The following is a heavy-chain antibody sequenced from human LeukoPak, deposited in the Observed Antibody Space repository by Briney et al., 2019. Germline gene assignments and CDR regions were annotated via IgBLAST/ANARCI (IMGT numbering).Heavy chain of an antibody. CDR2: INNDGSGT. J-gene: IGHJ5*02. CDR1: GFTFSSYW. V-gene: IGHV3-74*01. CDR3: VRGGESTWS. Sequence: GGSLRLSCAASGFTFSSYWMHWVRQAPGKGPVWVSRINNDGSGTTYADSVKGRFTISRDDAKDTLYLQMNSLRAEDTAVYYCVRGGESTWSWGQGTLVTVSS. D-gene: IGHD2-15*01.